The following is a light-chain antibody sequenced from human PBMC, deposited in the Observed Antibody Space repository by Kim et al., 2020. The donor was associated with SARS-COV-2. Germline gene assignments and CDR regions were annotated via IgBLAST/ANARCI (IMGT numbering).Light chain of an antibody. CDR1: KWGDKY. CDR2: QDS. J-gene: IGLJ2*01. Sequence: SYELTQPPSVSVSPGQTASITCSGDKWGDKYACWYQQKPGQSPVLVIYQDSKRPSGIPERFSGSNSGNTATLTISGTQAMEEADYYCQAWDSSTAVFGGG. CDR3: QAWDSSTAV. V-gene: IGLV3-1*01.